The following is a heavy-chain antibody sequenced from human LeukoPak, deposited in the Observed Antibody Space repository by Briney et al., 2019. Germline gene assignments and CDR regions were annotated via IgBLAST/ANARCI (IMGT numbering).Heavy chain of an antibody. CDR3: ARAAYDFWSQARLRTNYYGMDV. CDR2: IIPIFGTA. CDR1: GGTFSSYA. J-gene: IGHJ6*02. D-gene: IGHD3-3*01. Sequence: SVKVSCKASGGTFSSYAISWVRQAPGQGLEWMGGIIPIFGTANYAQKFQGRVTITADESTSTAYMELSSLRSEDTAVYYCARAAYDFWSQARLRTNYYGMDVWGQGTTVTVSS. V-gene: IGHV1-69*13.